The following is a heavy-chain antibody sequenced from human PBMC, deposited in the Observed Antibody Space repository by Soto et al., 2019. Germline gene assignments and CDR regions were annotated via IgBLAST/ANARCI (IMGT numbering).Heavy chain of an antibody. CDR2: IIPIFGTA. CDR3: VRAAISSSSSY. CDR1: GGTFNNYA. D-gene: IGHD6-6*01. J-gene: IGHJ4*02. Sequence: QVQLVQSGADVKKPGSSVKVSCMASGGTFNNYAISWVRQAPGQGLEWVGGIIPIFGTADYAQKFQGRVTITADESTSTAYMELSSLRSEDTAVYYCVRAAISSSSSYWGQGTLVTVSS. V-gene: IGHV1-69*12.